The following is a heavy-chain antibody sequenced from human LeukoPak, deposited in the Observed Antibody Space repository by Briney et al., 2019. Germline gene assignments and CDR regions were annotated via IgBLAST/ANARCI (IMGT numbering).Heavy chain of an antibody. CDR1: GYTFTDYY. CDR2: IDPKSGGT. Sequence: ASVKVSCKASGYTFTDYYMHWVRQAPGQGLEWMGWIDPKSGGTSYAQKFKGRVTMTRDTSISAGYMELSGLRSDDTAVYYCARATHNTGSYVSDYWGQGTLVTVSS. J-gene: IGHJ4*02. CDR3: ARATHNTGSYVSDY. D-gene: IGHD1-26*01. V-gene: IGHV1-2*02.